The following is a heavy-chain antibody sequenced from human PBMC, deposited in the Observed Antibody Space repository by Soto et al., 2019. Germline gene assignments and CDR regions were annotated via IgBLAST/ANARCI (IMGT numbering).Heavy chain of an antibody. CDR1: GYTFTSYD. V-gene: IGHV1-8*01. Sequence: QVQLVQSGAEVKKPGASVKVSCTASGYTFTSYDINWVRQATGRGLEWMGWMNPDSGNTGYAQKFQGRVTMTRNTSISTAYMELSSLRSEDTAEYYCASWGSSSDLDYWGQGTLVTVSS. D-gene: IGHD6-6*01. CDR3: ASWGSSSDLDY. CDR2: MNPDSGNT. J-gene: IGHJ4*02.